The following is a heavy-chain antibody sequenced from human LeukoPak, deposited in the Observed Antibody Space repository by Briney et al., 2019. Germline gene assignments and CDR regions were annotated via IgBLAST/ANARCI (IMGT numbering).Heavy chain of an antibody. Sequence: GGSLRLSCAASGFTFSSYEMNWVREAPGKGLEWVSYISSSGSTIYYADSVKGRFTISRDNAKNSLYVQMNSLRAEDTAVYDCARDGDYGDYPDYWGQGTLVTVSS. CDR1: GFTFSSYE. CDR2: ISSSGSTI. J-gene: IGHJ4*02. D-gene: IGHD4-17*01. CDR3: ARDGDYGDYPDY. V-gene: IGHV3-48*03.